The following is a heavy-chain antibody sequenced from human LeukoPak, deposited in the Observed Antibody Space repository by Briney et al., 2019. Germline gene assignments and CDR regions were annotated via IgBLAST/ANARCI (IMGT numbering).Heavy chain of an antibody. V-gene: IGHV1-69*06. CDR3: ARCSPGDSSNFYAVLQY. Sequence: SVKVSCKASGGTFSSYAVSWVRLTPGQGLEWLGGIIPVFGTTTYAQKFQAKVTITADKSTNTAYLEISSLTSDDTAVYYCARCSPGDSSNFYAVLQYWGQGTQVTVST. CDR2: IIPVFGTT. D-gene: IGHD3-22*01. CDR1: GGTFSSYA. J-gene: IGHJ4*02.